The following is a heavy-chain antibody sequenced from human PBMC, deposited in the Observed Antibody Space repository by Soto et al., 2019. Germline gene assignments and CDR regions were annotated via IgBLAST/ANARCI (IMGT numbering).Heavy chain of an antibody. J-gene: IGHJ4*02. CDR2: IYRGGST. V-gene: IGHV4-30-4*01. CDR1: GGSISSGDVY. D-gene: IGHD3-10*01. Sequence: QVKLQESGPGLVKPSQTLSLTCTVSGGSISSGDVYWSWIRQAPGKGLEWIGYIYRGGSTKYNPSRKSRLTISVDTSKHQFSLDLSSVTAADTAVYYCARRPYFAGSGSLDYFDYWGQGTLVTVSS. CDR3: ARRPYFAGSGSLDYFDY.